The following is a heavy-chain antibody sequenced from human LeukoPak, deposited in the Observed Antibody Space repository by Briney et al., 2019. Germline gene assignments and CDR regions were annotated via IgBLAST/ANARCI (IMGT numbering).Heavy chain of an antibody. Sequence: PGGSLRLSCADSGFTFSSYEMNWVRQAPGKGLEWVSYISSSSSTIYYADSVKGRFTISRDNAKNSLYLQMNSLRDEDAAVYYCARGLMIQVTNWFDPWGQGTLVTVSS. J-gene: IGHJ5*02. CDR1: GFTFSSYE. CDR3: ARGLMIQVTNWFDP. V-gene: IGHV3-48*02. CDR2: ISSSSSTI. D-gene: IGHD5-18*01.